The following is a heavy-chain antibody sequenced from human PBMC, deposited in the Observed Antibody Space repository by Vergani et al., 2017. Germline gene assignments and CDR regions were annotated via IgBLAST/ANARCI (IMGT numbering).Heavy chain of an antibody. D-gene: IGHD1-26*01. V-gene: IGHV1-69*13. CDR2: IIPIFGTA. J-gene: IGHJ6*03. Sequence: QVQLVQSGAEVKKPGSSVKVSCKASGGTFSSYAISWVRQAPGQGLEWMGGIIPIFGTANYAQKFQGRVTITADESTSTAYMELSSRRSEDTAVYYCARESGKWSYSVYYMDVWGKGTTVTVSS. CDR1: GGTFSSYA. CDR3: ARESGKWSYSVYYMDV.